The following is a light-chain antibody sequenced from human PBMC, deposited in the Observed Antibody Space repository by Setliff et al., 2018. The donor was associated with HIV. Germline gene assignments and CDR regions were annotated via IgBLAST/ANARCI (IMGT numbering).Light chain of an antibody. Sequence: QSALTQPASVSGSPGQSITLSCTGSSSDVGNYNLVSWYQHHPGTAPKLVIYEVTKRPSGVSNRFSGSESGNTASLTISGLQAEDEADYYCCSYARSSTYVFGTGTKVTVL. V-gene: IGLV2-23*02. CDR3: CSYARSSTYV. J-gene: IGLJ1*01. CDR1: SSDVGNYNL. CDR2: EVT.